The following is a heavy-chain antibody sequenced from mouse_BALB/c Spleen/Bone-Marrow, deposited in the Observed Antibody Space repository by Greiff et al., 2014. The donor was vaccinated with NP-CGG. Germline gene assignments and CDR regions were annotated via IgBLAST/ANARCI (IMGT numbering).Heavy chain of an antibody. D-gene: IGHD1-1*01. CDR3: ARYYYGSSYFDY. CDR2: IDPANGNT. V-gene: IGHV14-3*02. J-gene: IGHJ2*01. CDR1: GSNIKDTY. Sequence: QVQQSGAELVKPGASVKLSCTASGSNIKDTYMHWVKQRPEQGLEWIGRIDPANGNTKYDPKFQGKATITADTSSNTAYLQLSSLTSEDTAVYYCARYYYGSSYFDYWGQGTTLTVSS.